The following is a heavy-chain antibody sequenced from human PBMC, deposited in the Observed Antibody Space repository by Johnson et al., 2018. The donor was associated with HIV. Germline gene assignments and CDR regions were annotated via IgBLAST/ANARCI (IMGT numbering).Heavy chain of an antibody. J-gene: IGHJ3*02. V-gene: IGHV3-15*01. CDR3: TTERGYAFDI. CDR1: GFTFNNAW. Sequence: VQLVESGGGLVKPGGSLRLSFAASGFTFNNAWMSWVRQAPGKGLEWVGRIKSKIDGGTTDYTAPVKGRFTILRDDSKSTLYPQMNSLKTEDTAVYYCTTERGYAFDIWGQGTMVTVSS. CDR2: IKSKIDGGTT.